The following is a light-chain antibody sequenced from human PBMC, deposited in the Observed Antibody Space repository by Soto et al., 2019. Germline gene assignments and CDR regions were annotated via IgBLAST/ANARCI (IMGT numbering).Light chain of an antibody. J-gene: IGLJ3*02. CDR2: YDS. CDR3: QVWDSSSVHWV. CDR1: DIGTKS. V-gene: IGLV3-21*04. Sequence: SYELTQAPSVSVAPGETARITCGGNDIGTKSVHWYQQKPGQAPVLVIYYDSDRPSGIPERLSGSNSGNTATLTISRVEVGDEADSYCQVWDSSSVHWVFGGGTKLTVL.